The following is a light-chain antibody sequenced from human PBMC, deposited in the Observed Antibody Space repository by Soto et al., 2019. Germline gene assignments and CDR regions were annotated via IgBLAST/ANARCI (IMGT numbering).Light chain of an antibody. V-gene: IGKV3-20*01. CDR1: QSVSNNY. CDR2: GAS. J-gene: IGKJ1*01. CDR3: QQYGSSGT. Sequence: IVSTQFPGRICLSPGEGATVSWRASQSVSNNYVAWYQQQPGQAPRLLIYGASNRATGIPDRFSGSGSGTDFTLTISRLEPEDFAVYYCQQYGSSGTFGQGTKVDIK.